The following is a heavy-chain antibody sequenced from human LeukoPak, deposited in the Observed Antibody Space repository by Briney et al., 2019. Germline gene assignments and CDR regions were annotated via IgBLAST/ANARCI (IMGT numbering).Heavy chain of an antibody. J-gene: IGHJ3*02. CDR3: ARGKQTLGYCSSTSCSPI. CDR2: IFYNGNT. D-gene: IGHD2-2*01. Sequence: SETLSLTCSVSGGSINSYYWSWIRQPPGKGLESIGYIFYNGNTNYNPSLKSRVTISADMSKNQFSLKLSSVTAADTAVYYCARGKQTLGYCSSTSCSPIWGQGTMVTVSS. CDR1: GGSINSYY. V-gene: IGHV4-59*01.